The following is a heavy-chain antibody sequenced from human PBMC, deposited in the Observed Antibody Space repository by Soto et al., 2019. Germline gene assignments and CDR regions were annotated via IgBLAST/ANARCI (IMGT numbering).Heavy chain of an antibody. CDR3: VRHRDIYRDMVHADL. Sequence: PVGSLRLSCEASGFTISGCSMNWVHQAPGKGLEWLAYITIRTGNTVYADSVRGRFTISADNAENSVFLQMNSLRDEDTAVHFCVRHRDIYRDMVHADLWGQGTLVTSPQ. CDR1: GFTISGCS. J-gene: IGHJ4*01. CDR2: ITIRTGNT. V-gene: IGHV3-48*02. D-gene: IGHD5-18*01.